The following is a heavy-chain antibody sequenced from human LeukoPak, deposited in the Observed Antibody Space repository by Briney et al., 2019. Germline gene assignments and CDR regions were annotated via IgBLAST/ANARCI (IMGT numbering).Heavy chain of an antibody. D-gene: IGHD3-16*01. CDR3: ARESLGYFDY. Sequence: PSQTLSLTCAVSGGSISSGGYSWSWIRQPPGKGLEWIGYIYHSGSTYYNPSLKSRVTISVDRSKNQFSLKLSSVTAADTAVYYCARESLGYFDYWGQGTLVTVSS. V-gene: IGHV4-30-2*01. J-gene: IGHJ4*02. CDR1: GGSISSGGYS. CDR2: IYHSGST.